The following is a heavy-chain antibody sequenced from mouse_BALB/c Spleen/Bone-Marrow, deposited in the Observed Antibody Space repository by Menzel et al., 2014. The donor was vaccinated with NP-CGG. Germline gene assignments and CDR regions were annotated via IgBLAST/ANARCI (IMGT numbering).Heavy chain of an antibody. CDR2: IRNNANGYTT. D-gene: IGHD2-4*01. J-gene: IGHJ1*01. V-gene: IGHV7-3*02. CDR1: GFTFTDYY. CDR3: AREIINDYHWYFDV. Sequence: EVKLMESGGGLVQPGGSLRLSCAPSGFTFTDYYMSWVRQPPGKALEWLGFIRNNANGYTTEYSASVKGRFTISRDNSQSILYLQMNTLRAEDSATYYCAREIINDYHWYFDVWGAGTTVTVSS.